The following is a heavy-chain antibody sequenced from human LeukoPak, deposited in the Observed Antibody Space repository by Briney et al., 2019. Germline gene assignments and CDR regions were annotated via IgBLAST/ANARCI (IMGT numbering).Heavy chain of an antibody. CDR3: ARHPSPQLHHFDY. Sequence: ASVKVSCKASVDTFTSYGINWVRQAPGQGLEWMGIINPTGDSTSYAQKFQARVTMTRDTSTSTVYMELSSLRSEDTAVYYCARHPSPQLHHFDYWGQGTLVTVSS. J-gene: IGHJ4*02. D-gene: IGHD2-2*01. V-gene: IGHV1-46*01. CDR2: INPTGDST. CDR1: VDTFTSYG.